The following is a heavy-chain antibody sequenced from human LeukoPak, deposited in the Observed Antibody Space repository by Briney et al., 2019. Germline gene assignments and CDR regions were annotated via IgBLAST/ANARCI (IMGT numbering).Heavy chain of an antibody. CDR3: AIRIRRYYYDSSGAPQFDY. V-gene: IGHV3-21*01. CDR1: GFTFSSYS. J-gene: IGHJ4*02. CDR2: ISSSSSYI. D-gene: IGHD3-22*01. Sequence: GGSLRLSCAASGFTFSSYSMNWVRQAPGKGLEWVSSISSSSSYIYYADSVKGRFTISRDNAKNSLYLQMNSLRAEDTAVYYCAIRIRRYYYDSSGAPQFDYWGQGTLVTVSS.